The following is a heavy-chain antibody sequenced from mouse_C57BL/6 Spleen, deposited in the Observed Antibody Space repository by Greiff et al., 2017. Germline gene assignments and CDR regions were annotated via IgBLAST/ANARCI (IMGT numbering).Heavy chain of an antibody. D-gene: IGHD1-1*01. Sequence: QVQLQQSGPELVKPGASVKISCKASGYAFSSSWMNWVKQRPGKGLEWIGRIYPGDGDTNYNGKFKGKATLTADKSSSTAYMRLSSLTSEDSAVYFCARGGYYGSSPHYYAMDYWGQGTSVTVSS. J-gene: IGHJ4*01. CDR2: IYPGDGDT. CDR1: GYAFSSSW. CDR3: ARGGYYGSSPHYYAMDY. V-gene: IGHV1-82*01.